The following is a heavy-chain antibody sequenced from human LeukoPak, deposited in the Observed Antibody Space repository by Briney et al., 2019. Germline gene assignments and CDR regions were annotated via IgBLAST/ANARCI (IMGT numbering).Heavy chain of an antibody. Sequence: SGGSLRLSCAASGFTFSYYAMNWVRQAPGKGLEWVSGISGSSGSTYYADSVKGRFTISRDNSKNTLYLQMNSLRVEDTAVYYCAKDRQQWDQHWGQGTLVTVSS. D-gene: IGHD6-19*01. V-gene: IGHV3-23*01. J-gene: IGHJ1*01. CDR1: GFTFSYYA. CDR2: ISGSSGST. CDR3: AKDRQQWDQH.